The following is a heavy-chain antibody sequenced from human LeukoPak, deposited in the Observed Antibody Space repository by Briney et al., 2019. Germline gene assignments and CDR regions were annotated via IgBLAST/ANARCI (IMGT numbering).Heavy chain of an antibody. CDR3: ARRRDFIDY. Sequence: LGGSLRLSCAASGFTLSDYYMSWIRQAPGKGLEWVSYSSSSGSTIYYADSMKGRFAISRDNAKNSLYLQMNSLRAEDTAVYYCARRRDFIDYWGQGTLVTVSS. J-gene: IGHJ4*02. CDR2: SSSSGSTI. CDR1: GFTLSDYY. V-gene: IGHV3-11*01. D-gene: IGHD3/OR15-3a*01.